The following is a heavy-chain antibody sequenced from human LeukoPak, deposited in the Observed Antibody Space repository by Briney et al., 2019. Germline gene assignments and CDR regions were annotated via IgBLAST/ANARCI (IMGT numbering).Heavy chain of an antibody. CDR3: ARDAWFGESRVYYFDY. J-gene: IGHJ4*02. V-gene: IGHV3-30-3*01. Sequence: PGRSLRLSCAASGFTFSSYAMHWVRQAPGKGLEWVAVISYDGSNKYYADSVKGRFTISRDNSKNTLYLQMNSLRAEDTAVYYCARDAWFGESRVYYFDYWGQGTLVTVSS. D-gene: IGHD3-10*01. CDR2: ISYDGSNK. CDR1: GFTFSSYA.